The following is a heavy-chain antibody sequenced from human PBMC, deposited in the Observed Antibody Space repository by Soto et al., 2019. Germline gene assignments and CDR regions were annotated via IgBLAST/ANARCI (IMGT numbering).Heavy chain of an antibody. Sequence: EVQLVESGGDLVRPGGSLRLSCAASGFDLNYYSMNWVRQAPAKGLEWVSSISPRSDDIYYADSVKGRFTISRDNAKNSVYLQMNSLRDEDTAVYYCARRRGPRGYDLIDYWGQGTLVIVSS. CDR2: ISPRSDDI. CDR1: GFDLNYYS. J-gene: IGHJ4*02. V-gene: IGHV3-21*01. CDR3: ARRRGPRGYDLIDY. D-gene: IGHD5-12*01.